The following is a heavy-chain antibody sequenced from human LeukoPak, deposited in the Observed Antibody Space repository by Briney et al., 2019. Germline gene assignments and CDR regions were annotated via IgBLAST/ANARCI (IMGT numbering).Heavy chain of an antibody. Sequence: SETLSLTCAVYGGSFSSYYWSWIRQPPGKGLEWIGEINHSGSTNYNPSLKSRVTISVDTSKNQFSLKLSSVTAADTAVYYCARGSGYCTNGVCSLYYFDYWGQGTPVTVSS. CDR2: INHSGST. D-gene: IGHD2-8*01. J-gene: IGHJ4*02. CDR3: ARGSGYCTNGVCSLYYFDY. V-gene: IGHV4-34*01. CDR1: GGSFSSYY.